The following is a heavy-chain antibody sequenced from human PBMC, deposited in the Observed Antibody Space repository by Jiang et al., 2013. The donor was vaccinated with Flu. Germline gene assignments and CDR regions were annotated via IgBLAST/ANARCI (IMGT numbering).Heavy chain of an antibody. CDR3: ARDTVTTFFDY. CDR2: INHSGST. J-gene: IGHJ4*02. D-gene: IGHD4-17*01. Sequence: ELLKPSETLSLTCAVYGGSFSGYYWSWIRQPPGKGLEWIGEINHSGSTNYNPSLKSRVTISVDTSKNQFSLKLSSVTAADTAVYYCARDTVTTFFDYWGPGNPGHRLL. CDR1: GGSFSGYY. V-gene: IGHV4-34*01.